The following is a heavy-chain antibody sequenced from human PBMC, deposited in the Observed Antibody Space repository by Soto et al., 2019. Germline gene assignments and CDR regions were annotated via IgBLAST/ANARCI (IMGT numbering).Heavy chain of an antibody. CDR3: TTKTHIAVAGRFDY. D-gene: IGHD6-19*01. CDR1: GFTFSNAW. V-gene: IGHV3-15*01. CDR2: IKSKTDGGTT. Sequence: GGSLRLSCAASGFTFSNAWMSWVRQAPGKGLEWVGRIKSKTDGGTTDYAAPVKGRFTISRDDSKNTLYLQMNSLKTEDTAVYYCTTKTHIAVAGRFDYWGQGTLVTVSS. J-gene: IGHJ4*02.